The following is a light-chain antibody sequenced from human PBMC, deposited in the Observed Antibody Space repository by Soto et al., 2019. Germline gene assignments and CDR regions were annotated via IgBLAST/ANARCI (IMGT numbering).Light chain of an antibody. Sequence: DIQMTQPPSTLSGSVGDRVTITCRAGQTISSWLAWYQQKPGKAPKLLIYKASTLKSGVPSRFSGSGSGTEVTLTISSLQPDDFATYYCQHYNSYSEAFGQGTKVDIK. V-gene: IGKV1-5*03. CDR2: KAS. CDR3: QHYNSYSEA. CDR1: QTISSW. J-gene: IGKJ1*01.